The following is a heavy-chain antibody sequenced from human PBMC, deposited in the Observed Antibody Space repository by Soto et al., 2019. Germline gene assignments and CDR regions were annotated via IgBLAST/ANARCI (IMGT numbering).Heavy chain of an antibody. CDR1: GFTFSSYA. CDR2: ISYDGSNK. CDR3: AGYSSSSIY. Sequence: QVQLVESGGGVVQPGRSLRLSCAASGFTFSSYAMHWVRQAPGKGLEWVAVISYDGSNKYYADSVKGRFTISRDNSKNTLYLQMNSLRAEDTAGYYCAGYSSSSIYWGQGTLVTVSS. J-gene: IGHJ4*02. D-gene: IGHD6-6*01. V-gene: IGHV3-30-3*01.